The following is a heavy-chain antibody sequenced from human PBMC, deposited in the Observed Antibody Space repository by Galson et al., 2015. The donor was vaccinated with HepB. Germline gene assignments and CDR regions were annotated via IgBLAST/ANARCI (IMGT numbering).Heavy chain of an antibody. CDR2: IWFDGSEM. J-gene: IGHJ6*02. D-gene: IGHD2-21*02. CDR3: ARESPRRGGVCEGAFCKGVDV. Sequence: SLRLSCAASGFPFSDYAMHWVRQAPGKGLEWVAVIWFDGSEMYYGDFVKGRSTISRDNSKKTVYLLLNSLRVEDTAIYYCARESPRRGGVCEGAFCKGVDVWGQGTTVTVSS. CDR1: GFPFSDYA. V-gene: IGHV3-33*08.